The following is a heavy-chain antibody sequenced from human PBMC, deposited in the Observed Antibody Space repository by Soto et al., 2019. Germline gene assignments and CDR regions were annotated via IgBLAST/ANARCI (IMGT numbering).Heavy chain of an antibody. J-gene: IGHJ4*02. V-gene: IGHV1-46*01. Sequence: ASVKVSCKASGYTFTSYYMHWVRQAPGQGLEWMGIINPSGGSTSYAQKFQGRVTMTRDTSTSTVYMELSSLRSEDTAVYYCARDTGSVRVWDYFDYWGQGTLVTVSS. CDR2: INPSGGST. CDR3: ARDTGSVRVWDYFDY. CDR1: GYTFTSYY. D-gene: IGHD3-10*01.